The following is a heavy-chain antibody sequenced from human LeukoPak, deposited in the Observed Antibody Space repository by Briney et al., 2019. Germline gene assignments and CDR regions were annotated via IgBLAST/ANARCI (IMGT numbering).Heavy chain of an antibody. CDR1: GFTFSGYA. J-gene: IGHJ4*02. D-gene: IGHD2-2*01. CDR2: ISYDGSNK. CDR3: ARGLGVPAAIFSDFGY. Sequence: GGSLRLSCAASGFTFSGYAIHWVRQAPGKGLEWVAVISYDGSNKYYADSVKGRFTISRDNSKNTLYLQMNSLRAEDTAVYYCARGLGVPAAIFSDFGYWGQGTLVTVSS. V-gene: IGHV3-30-3*01.